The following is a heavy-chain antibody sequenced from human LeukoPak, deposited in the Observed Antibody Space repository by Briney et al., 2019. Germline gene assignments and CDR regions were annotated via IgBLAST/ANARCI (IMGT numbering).Heavy chain of an antibody. V-gene: IGHV3-23*01. J-gene: IGHJ4*02. CDR1: GFTFSTYA. CDR2: TSVTGGST. Sequence: GGSLRLSCAASGFTFSTYALIWVRQAPGKGLEWVSATSVTGGSTFYADSVRGRLTISRDNSKNPLYLQMSSLRAEDTAVYYCARASSGSYRLDYWGQGTLVTVSS. CDR3: ARASSGSYRLDY. D-gene: IGHD1-26*01.